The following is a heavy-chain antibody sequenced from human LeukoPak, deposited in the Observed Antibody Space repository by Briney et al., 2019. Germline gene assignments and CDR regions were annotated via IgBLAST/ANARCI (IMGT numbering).Heavy chain of an antibody. CDR3: ARRVAAAGRGFDY. Sequence: SETLSLTCTVSGGSVSSGSYYWSWIRQPPGKGLEWIGYIYYSGSTNYNPSHKSRVTISVDTSKNQFSLKLSSVTAADTAVYYCARRVAAAGRGFDYWGQGTLVTVSS. J-gene: IGHJ4*02. CDR2: IYYSGST. CDR1: GGSVSSGSYY. V-gene: IGHV4-61*01. D-gene: IGHD6-13*01.